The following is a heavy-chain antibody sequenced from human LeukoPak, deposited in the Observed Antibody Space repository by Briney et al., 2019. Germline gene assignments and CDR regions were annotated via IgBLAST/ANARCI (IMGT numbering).Heavy chain of an antibody. CDR3: ARGRQCDY. CDR1: GFIVSSNY. V-gene: IGHV3-53*01. J-gene: IGHJ4*02. D-gene: IGHD4-11*01. CDR2: LYSGGTA. Sequence: GGSLRLFCVASGFIVSSNYINWVRQAPGKGLEWISILYSGGTAFYADSVKGRFTISRDNSKNTLYLQMNNLRADDTAMYYCARGRQCDYWGQGTLVTVSS.